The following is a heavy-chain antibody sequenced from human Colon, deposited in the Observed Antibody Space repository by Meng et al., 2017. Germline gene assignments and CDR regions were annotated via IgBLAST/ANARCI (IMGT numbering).Heavy chain of an antibody. CDR2: MSYSGST. D-gene: IGHD5-12*01. V-gene: IGHV4-39*07. J-gene: IGHJ4*02. CDR3: ARAVATAVVEARGFFPY. CDR1: GGSISSSSTY. Sequence: SETLSLTCTVSGGSISSSSTYWGWIRQPPGKGLEWIGTMSYSGSTLYNASLKSRVTMSVDTSKNQFSLKLTSMTAADTAVYYCARAVATAVVEARGFFPYWGQGKLVNVSS.